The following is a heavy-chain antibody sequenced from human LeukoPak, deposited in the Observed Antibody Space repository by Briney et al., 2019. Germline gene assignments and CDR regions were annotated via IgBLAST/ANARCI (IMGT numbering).Heavy chain of an antibody. D-gene: IGHD3-3*01. J-gene: IGHJ3*02. CDR3: ARGWQARTYYDFWSGYYIDAFDI. Sequence: GASVKVSCKASGYTFTSYYMHWVRQAPGQGLEWMGIINPSGGSTSYAQKFQGRVTMTRDTSTSTVYMELSSLRSEDTAVYYCARGWQARTYYDFWSGYYIDAFDIWGQGTMVTVSS. CDR1: GYTFTSYY. V-gene: IGHV1-46*01. CDR2: INPSGGST.